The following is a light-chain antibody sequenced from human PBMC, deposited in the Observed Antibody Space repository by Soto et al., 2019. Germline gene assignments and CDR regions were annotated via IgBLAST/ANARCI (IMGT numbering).Light chain of an antibody. V-gene: IGKV1-39*01. J-gene: IGKJ1*01. CDR2: AAS. CDR1: RSISNY. Sequence: DIQMTQSPSSLSASVGDRVTITCRASRSISNYLNWYQQKSGKASRLLIYAASSLQPGVPSRFSGTGTGREFTLTITSLQPEDSATYYCQQSYSVPRFGHGTRVDLK. CDR3: QQSYSVPR.